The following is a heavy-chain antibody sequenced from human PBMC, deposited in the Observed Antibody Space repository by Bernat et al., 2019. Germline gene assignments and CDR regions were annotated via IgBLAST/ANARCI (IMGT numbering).Heavy chain of an antibody. J-gene: IGHJ4*02. D-gene: IGHD6-6*01. CDR3: VLEYSTSSTRVRFDY. CDR1: GSAFSGHA. CDR2: ISYDGSSQ. Sequence: QVQLVESGGGVVQPGRSLRLSCAASGSAFSGHAMHWVRQVPGKGLEWVSVISYDGSSQDYADSVKGRSTISRDNSKNTLSLQMNGLRAEDTALYYCVLEYSTSSTRVRFDYWGQGSLVIVSS. V-gene: IGHV3-30*04.